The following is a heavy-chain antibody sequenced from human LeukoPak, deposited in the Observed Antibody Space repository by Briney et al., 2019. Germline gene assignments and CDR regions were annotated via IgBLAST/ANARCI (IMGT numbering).Heavy chain of an antibody. CDR1: GGSIGSGSYY. CDR2: IYTSGST. CDR3: ARVRVQITFGEEYYMDV. J-gene: IGHJ6*03. V-gene: IGHV4-61*02. D-gene: IGHD3-16*01. Sequence: PSQTLSLTCTVSGGSIGSGSYYWSWIRQPAGKGLEWIGRIYTSGSTNYNPSLKSRVTISVDTSKNQFSLKLSSVTAADTAVYYCARVRVQITFGEEYYMDVWGKGTTVTVSS.